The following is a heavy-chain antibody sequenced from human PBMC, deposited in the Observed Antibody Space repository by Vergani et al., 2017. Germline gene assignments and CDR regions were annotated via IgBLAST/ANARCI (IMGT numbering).Heavy chain of an antibody. D-gene: IGHD5-24*01. CDR3: AGAGIRRDGYNYVKY. J-gene: IGHJ4*02. Sequence: VRLVESGGGLVRPGGSLRLSCRASGFSFSDYYMTWIRQAPGKGLEWVSFLGKVEDVTHYGDSVKGRFTISRDNAEKSLTLQMNSLRVEDTALYYCAGAGIRRDGYNYVKYWGQGTMVIVSA. V-gene: IGHV3-11*04. CDR2: LGKVEDVT. CDR1: GFSFSDYY.